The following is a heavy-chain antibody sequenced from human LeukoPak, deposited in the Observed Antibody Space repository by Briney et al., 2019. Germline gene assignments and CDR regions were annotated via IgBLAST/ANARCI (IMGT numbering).Heavy chain of an antibody. V-gene: IGHV3-23*01. CDR2: ISGSGGST. D-gene: IGHD6-19*01. J-gene: IGHJ4*02. CDR1: GFTFSSYA. CDR3: AKEWGVAVAGTWLDY. Sequence: GGSLRLSCAASGFTFSSYAMSWVRQAPGKGLEWVSAISGSGGSTYYADSVKGRFTISRDNSKNTLYLQMSSLRAEDTAVYYCAKEWGVAVAGTWLDYWGQGTLVTVSS.